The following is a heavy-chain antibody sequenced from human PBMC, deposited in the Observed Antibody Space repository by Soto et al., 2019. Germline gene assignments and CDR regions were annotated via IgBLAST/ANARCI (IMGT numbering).Heavy chain of an antibody. CDR3: ARRRVNYPFDY. D-gene: IGHD3-10*01. J-gene: IGHJ4*02. Sequence: EVQLLESGGDLVQPGGSLRLSCAASGFTFSSYTMNWVRQAPGKGLEWVSGISDSGDSTYYADSVKGRFTISRDSSKNTLFPQMNSLTSEDTAIYYCARRRVNYPFDYWGQGTLVTVSS. CDR2: ISDSGDST. CDR1: GFTFSSYT. V-gene: IGHV3-23*01.